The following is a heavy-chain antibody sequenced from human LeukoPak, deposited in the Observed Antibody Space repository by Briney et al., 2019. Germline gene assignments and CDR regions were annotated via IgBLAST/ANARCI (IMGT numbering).Heavy chain of an antibody. V-gene: IGHV3-20*04. CDR3: ARASNYDFWSGYYLLDY. CDR1: GFTFDDYG. D-gene: IGHD3-3*01. Sequence: GGSLRLSCAASGFTFDDYGMSWVRQAPGKGLEWVSGINWNGGSTGYADSVKGRFTISRDNAKNSLYLQMNSLRAEGTALYYCARASNYDFWSGYYLLDYWGQGTLVTVSS. J-gene: IGHJ4*02. CDR2: INWNGGST.